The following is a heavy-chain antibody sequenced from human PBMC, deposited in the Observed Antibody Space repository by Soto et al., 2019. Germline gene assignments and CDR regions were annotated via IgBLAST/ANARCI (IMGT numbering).Heavy chain of an antibody. Sequence: QVQLQQWGAGLLKPSETLSLTCAVYGGSFSGYYWSWIRQPPGKGLEWIGEITHSGSTNYNPSLKSRVTISVDTSKNQFSLKLSSGNAADPAVYYCARALANSGYDYGLADYWGQGTLVTVSS. CDR3: ARALANSGYDYGLADY. D-gene: IGHD5-12*01. V-gene: IGHV4-34*01. CDR2: ITHSGST. CDR1: GGSFSGYY. J-gene: IGHJ4*02.